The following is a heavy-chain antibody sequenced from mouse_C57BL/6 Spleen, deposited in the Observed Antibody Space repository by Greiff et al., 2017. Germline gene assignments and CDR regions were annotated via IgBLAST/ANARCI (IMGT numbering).Heavy chain of an antibody. CDR1: GYTFTSYW. Sequence: QVQLQQPGAELVRPGSSVKLSCKASGYTFTSYWMDWVKQRPGQGLEWIGNIYPSDSETHYNQKFKDKATLTVDKSSSTAYMQLSSLTSEDSAVYYCARLDYSNMGGWGQGTSVTASS. D-gene: IGHD2-5*01. V-gene: IGHV1-61*01. CDR2: IYPSDSET. CDR3: ARLDYSNMGG. J-gene: IGHJ4*01.